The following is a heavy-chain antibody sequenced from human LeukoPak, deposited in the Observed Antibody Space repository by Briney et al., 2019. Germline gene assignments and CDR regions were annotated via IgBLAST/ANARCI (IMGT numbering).Heavy chain of an antibody. J-gene: IGHJ4*02. CDR1: GASIINYH. CDR2: IHGRGAT. Sequence: PSETLSLTCTVSGASIINYHWSWIRQSAGKGLEWIGRIHGRGATDYSPSLRSRVSLSLDKSKSRFSLKLSSVTAADTAIYYCAREDSAAYCTSANCLGFDYWGQGSLVIVSP. D-gene: IGHD2-2*01. V-gene: IGHV4-4*07. CDR3: AREDSAAYCTSANCLGFDY.